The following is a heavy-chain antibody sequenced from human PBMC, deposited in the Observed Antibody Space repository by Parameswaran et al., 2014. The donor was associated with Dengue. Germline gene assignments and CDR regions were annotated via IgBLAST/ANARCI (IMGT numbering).Heavy chain of an antibody. V-gene: IGHV3-7*01. D-gene: IGHD2-15*01. J-gene: IGHJ4*02. CDR3: ARGGHRSGDY. CDR2: ISPDGGER. CDR1: GSTFSAFW. Sequence: GESLKISCAASGSTFSAFWMTWGRQPPGKGLEWVANISPDGGERAYLDSVKGRFAISRDNAKNSLFLQVNNLSAEDTAVYYCARGGHRSGDYWGQGALVTVSS.